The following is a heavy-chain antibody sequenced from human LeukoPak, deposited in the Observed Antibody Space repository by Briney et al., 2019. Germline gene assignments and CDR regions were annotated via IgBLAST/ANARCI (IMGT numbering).Heavy chain of an antibody. Sequence: GGSLRLSCAASGFTFSDYYMSWIRQAPGKGLEWVANIKQDGSEKYYVDSVKGRFTISRDNAKNSLYLQMNSLRAEDTAVYYCARVVVVVPAGYNWFDPWGQGTLVTVSS. CDR2: IKQDGSEK. CDR1: GFTFSDYY. D-gene: IGHD2-2*01. CDR3: ARVVVVVPAGYNWFDP. J-gene: IGHJ5*02. V-gene: IGHV3-7*01.